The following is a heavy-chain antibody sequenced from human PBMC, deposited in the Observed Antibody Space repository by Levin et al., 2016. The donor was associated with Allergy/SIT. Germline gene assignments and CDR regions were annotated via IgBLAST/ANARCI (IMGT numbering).Heavy chain of an antibody. D-gene: IGHD2-15*01. Sequence: SETLSLTCAVYGGSFSGYYWSWIRQPPGKGLEWIGEINHSGSTNYNPSLKSRVTISVDTSKNQFSLKLSSVTAADTAVYYCARAASTGFDYWGQGTLVTVSS. CDR2: INHSGST. CDR3: ARAASTGFDY. V-gene: IGHV4-34*01. CDR1: GGSFSGYY. J-gene: IGHJ4*02.